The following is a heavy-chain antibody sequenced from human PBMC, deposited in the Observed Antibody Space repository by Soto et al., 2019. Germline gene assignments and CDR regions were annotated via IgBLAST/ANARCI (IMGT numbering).Heavy chain of an antibody. Sequence: HSETLDITCTVSGDTISSYEGTWIRQKPGKGLEWIGYIYYSGSTNYNPSLKSRVTISVDTSKNQFSLKLSSVTAADTAVYYCASLPRFGELSGWFDPSGQGILVTVSS. J-gene: IGHJ5*02. CDR2: IYYSGST. CDR1: GDTISSYE. CDR3: ASLPRFGELSGWFDP. D-gene: IGHD3-10*01. V-gene: IGHV4-59*08.